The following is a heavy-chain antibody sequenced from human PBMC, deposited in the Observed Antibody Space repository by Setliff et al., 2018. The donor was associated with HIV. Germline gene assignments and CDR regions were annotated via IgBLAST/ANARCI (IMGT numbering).Heavy chain of an antibody. J-gene: IGHJ3*02. CDR2: INTASGIT. CDR3: VRLSTWDPYEIFDI. Sequence: ASVKVSCKASEYTITLIHWVRQAPGQRLEWMGWINTASGITKSSQRFQGRVTITRYTSTSTAYMGLSSLRSEDTAVYYCVRLSTWDPYEIFDIWGKVTMFAVS. V-gene: IGHV1-3*04. D-gene: IGHD3-22*01. CDR1: EYTITL.